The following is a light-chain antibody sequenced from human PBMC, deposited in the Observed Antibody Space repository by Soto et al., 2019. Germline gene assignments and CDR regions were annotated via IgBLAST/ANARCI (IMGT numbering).Light chain of an antibody. J-gene: IGLJ2*01. CDR1: SNDVGDYNY. V-gene: IGLV2-14*01. CDR2: EVS. CDR3: FSYRSTGILL. Sequence: QSALTQPPSASGSPGQSVTISCTGTSNDVGDYNYVSWYQQHPGKAPKLMIYEVSNRPSGVSTRFSGSKSGNTASLTISGLQAEDEADYYCFSYRSTGILLFGGGTKVTVL.